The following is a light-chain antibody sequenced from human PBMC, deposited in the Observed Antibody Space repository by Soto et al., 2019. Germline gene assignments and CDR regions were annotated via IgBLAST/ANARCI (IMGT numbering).Light chain of an antibody. CDR3: QSYDSSLSAL. J-gene: IGLJ3*02. V-gene: IGLV1-40*01. CDR1: SSNIGAGYD. Sequence: QPVLTQPPSVSGAPGQRVTISCTGSSSNIGAGYDVHWYQRLPGTAPKLLIYGNSNRPSGVPDRFSGSKSGTSASLAITGLHAEDEADYYCQSYDSSLSALFGGGTKLTVL. CDR2: GNS.